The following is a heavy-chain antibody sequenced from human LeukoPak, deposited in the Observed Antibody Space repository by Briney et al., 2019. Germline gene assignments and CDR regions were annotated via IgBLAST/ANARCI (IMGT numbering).Heavy chain of an antibody. CDR2: IIPIFGTA. CDR3: EAYCSSTSCSDY. CDR1: VGTFSSYV. J-gene: IGHJ4*02. D-gene: IGHD2-2*01. V-gene: IGHV1-69*13. Sequence: GASVKVSCKASVGTFSSYVISWVRQAPGQGLEWMGGIIPIFGTANYAQKFQGRVTITADESTSTAYMELSSLRSEDTAVYYCEAYCSSTSCSDYWGQGTLVTVSS.